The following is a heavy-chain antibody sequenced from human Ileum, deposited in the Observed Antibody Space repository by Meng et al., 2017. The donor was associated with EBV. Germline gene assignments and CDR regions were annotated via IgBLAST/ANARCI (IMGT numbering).Heavy chain of an antibody. CDR2: ISHDGSNT. CDR1: GFTFSSYL. D-gene: IGHD2-21*01. V-gene: IGHV3-74*03. Sequence: QLGGAGGGLVQPGGSLRLSCSASGFTFSSYLMHWVRPAPGKGLVWVSRISHDGSNTMYADSVKGRFTVSRDNAKNTLYVQMNNLRAEDTAVYYCTTDTRFRIDSWGQGTLVTVSS. CDR3: TTDTRFRIDS. J-gene: IGHJ4*02.